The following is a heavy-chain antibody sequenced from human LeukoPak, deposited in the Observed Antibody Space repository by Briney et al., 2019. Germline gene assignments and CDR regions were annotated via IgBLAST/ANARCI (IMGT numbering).Heavy chain of an antibody. CDR2: IYHSGST. CDR1: GGSISSGGYS. V-gene: IGHV4-30-2*01. D-gene: IGHD4-17*01. J-gene: IGHJ2*01. CDR3: ASGDYWYFDL. Sequence: SETLSLTCAVSGGSISSGGYSWSWIRQPPGKGLEWIGYIYHSGSTYYNPSLKSRVTISVDRSKNQFSLKLSSVTAADTAVYFCASGDYWYFDLWGRGTLVTVSS.